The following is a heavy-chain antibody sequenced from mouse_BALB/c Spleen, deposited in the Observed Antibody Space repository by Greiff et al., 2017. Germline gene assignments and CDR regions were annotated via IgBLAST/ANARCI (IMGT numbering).Heavy chain of an antibody. V-gene: IGHV4-1*02. D-gene: IGHD2-1*01. CDR3: ARERGNYETY. CDR1: GFDFSRYW. CDR2: INPDSSTI. J-gene: IGHJ3*01. Sequence: EVQLVESGGGLVKPGGSLKLSCAASGFDFSRYWMSWVRQAPGKGLEWIGEINPDSSTINYTPSLKDKFIISRDNAKNTLYLQMSKVRSEDTALYYCARERGNYETYWGQGTLVTVSA.